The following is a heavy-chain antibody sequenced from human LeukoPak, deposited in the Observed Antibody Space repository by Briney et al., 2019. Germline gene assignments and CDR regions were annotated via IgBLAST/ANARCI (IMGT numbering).Heavy chain of an antibody. CDR2: IYTSGST. CDR1: GGSISSGSYY. J-gene: IGHJ4*02. Sequence: SETLSLTCTVSGGSISSGSYYWRWIRQPAGTGPEWIGRIYTSGSTNYNPSLKSRVTISVDTSKNQFSLKLSSVTAADTAVYYCARGGYCGGDCYFYYWGQGTLVTVSS. D-gene: IGHD2-21*02. V-gene: IGHV4-61*02. CDR3: ARGGYCGGDCYFYY.